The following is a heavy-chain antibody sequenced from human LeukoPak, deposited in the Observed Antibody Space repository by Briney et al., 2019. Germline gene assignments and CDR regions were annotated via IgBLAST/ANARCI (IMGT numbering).Heavy chain of an antibody. V-gene: IGHV3-23*01. CDR2: ISGSGGST. CDR1: GFTFSSYA. CDR3: AKPRTTTRITMIVVVNAFDI. Sequence: GGSLRLSCAAYGFTFSSYAMSWVRQAPGKGLEWVSAISGSGGSTYYADSVKGRFTISRDNSKNTLYLQMNSLRAGDTAVYYCAKPRTTTRITMIVVVNAFDIWGQGTMVTVSS. J-gene: IGHJ3*02. D-gene: IGHD3-22*01.